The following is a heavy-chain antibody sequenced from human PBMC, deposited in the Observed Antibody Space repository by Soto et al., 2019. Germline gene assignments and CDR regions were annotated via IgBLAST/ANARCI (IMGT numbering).Heavy chain of an antibody. Sequence: WASVKVSCKASGGTFSSYAISWVRQARGQGLEWMGGIIPIFGTANYAQKFQGRVTITADESTSTAYMELSSLRSEDTAVYYCARAGRDSSSWDPTTPYYSYGIDVWGQGPTVTVSS. J-gene: IGHJ6*02. V-gene: IGHV1-69*13. CDR2: IIPIFGTA. CDR3: ARAGRDSSSWDPTTPYYSYGIDV. D-gene: IGHD6-13*01. CDR1: GGTFSSYA.